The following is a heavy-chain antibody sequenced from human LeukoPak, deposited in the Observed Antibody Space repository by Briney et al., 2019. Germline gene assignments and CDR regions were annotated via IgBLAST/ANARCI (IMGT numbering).Heavy chain of an antibody. V-gene: IGHV3-23*01. CDR1: KFNFNSYG. CDR3: AKDSRDCSSTSCPYYYMDV. Sequence: PGGSLRLSCVTSKFNFNSYGMTWVRQAPGRGLEWVSSISGSGGSTQYAASVQGRFTISRDNSKNTLYLQMNSLRAEDTAVYYCAKDSRDCSSTSCPYYYMDVWGKGTTVTVSS. J-gene: IGHJ6*03. CDR2: ISGSGGST. D-gene: IGHD2-2*01.